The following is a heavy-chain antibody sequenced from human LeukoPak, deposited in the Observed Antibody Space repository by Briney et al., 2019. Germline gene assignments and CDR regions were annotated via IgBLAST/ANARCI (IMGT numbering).Heavy chain of an antibody. CDR3: ATFHYYDSSAYFDY. Sequence: PSETLSLTCAVYGGSFSGYYWSWIRQPPGKGLEWIGEINHSGSTNYNPSLKSRVTISVDTSKNQFSLKLSSVTAADAAVYYCATFHYYDSSAYFDYWGQGTLVTVSS. CDR1: GGSFSGYY. D-gene: IGHD3-22*01. V-gene: IGHV4-34*01. J-gene: IGHJ4*02. CDR2: INHSGST.